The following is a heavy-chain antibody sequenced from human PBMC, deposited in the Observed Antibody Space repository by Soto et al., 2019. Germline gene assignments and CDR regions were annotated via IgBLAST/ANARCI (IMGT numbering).Heavy chain of an antibody. Sequence: GGSLRLSCAASGFTFSSYDMHWVRQATGKGLEWVSAIGTAGDTYYPGSVKCRFTISRENAKNSLYLQMNSLIAGDTAVYYCVRGEPRSYYDFWSGEDYYYMDVWGKGTTVTVSS. J-gene: IGHJ6*03. CDR2: IGTAGDT. V-gene: IGHV3-13*01. D-gene: IGHD3-3*01. CDR3: VRGEPRSYYDFWSGEDYYYMDV. CDR1: GFTFSSYD.